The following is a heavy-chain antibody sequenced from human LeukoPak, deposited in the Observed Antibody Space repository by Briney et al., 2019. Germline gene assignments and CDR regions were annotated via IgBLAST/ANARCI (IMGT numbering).Heavy chain of an antibody. V-gene: IGHV4-39*07. CDR1: GGSISSSSYY. CDR3: ARGLRYSSSWGPPTRYYFDY. Sequence: PSETLSLTCTVSGGSISSSSYYWGWIRQPPGKGLEWIGEINHSGSTNYNPSLKSRVTISVDTSKNQFSLKLSSVTAADTAVYYCARGLRYSSSWGPPTRYYFDYWGQGTLVTVSS. D-gene: IGHD6-6*01. J-gene: IGHJ4*02. CDR2: INHSGST.